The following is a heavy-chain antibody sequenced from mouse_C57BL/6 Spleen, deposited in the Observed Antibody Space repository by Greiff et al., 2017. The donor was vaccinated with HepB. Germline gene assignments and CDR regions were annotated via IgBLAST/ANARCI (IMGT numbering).Heavy chain of an antibody. D-gene: IGHD2-3*01. V-gene: IGHV5-9-1*02. CDR3: TRDGIRFSMDY. J-gene: IGHJ4*01. CDR1: GFTFSSYA. CDR2: ISSGGDYI. Sequence: EVKVEESGEGLVKPGGSLKLSCAASGFTFSSYAMSWVRQTPEKRLEWVAYISSGGDYIYYADTVKGRFTISRDNARNTLYLQMSSLKSEDTAMYYCTRDGIRFSMDYWGQGTSVTVSS.